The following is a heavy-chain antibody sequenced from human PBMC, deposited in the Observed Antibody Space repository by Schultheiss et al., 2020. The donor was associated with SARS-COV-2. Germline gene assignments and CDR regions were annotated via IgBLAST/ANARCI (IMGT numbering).Heavy chain of an antibody. J-gene: IGHJ4*02. D-gene: IGHD7-27*01. Sequence: GSLRLSCEVYGGSFSGYYWSWIRQPPGKGLEWIGYIYYSGSTNYNPSLKSRVTMSVDTSKNQFSLKLSSVTAADTAVYYCARQFDWGFGPFDYWGQGTLVTVSS. V-gene: IGHV4-59*08. CDR1: GGSFSGYY. CDR2: IYYSGST. CDR3: ARQFDWGFGPFDY.